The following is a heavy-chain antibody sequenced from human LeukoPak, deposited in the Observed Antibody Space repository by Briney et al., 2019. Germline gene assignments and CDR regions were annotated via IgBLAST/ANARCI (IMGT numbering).Heavy chain of an antibody. D-gene: IGHD6-6*01. V-gene: IGHV4-4*07. J-gene: IGHJ4*02. CDR2: IYTSGST. CDR1: GGSMSRYY. CDR3: ARGSIAARPFDY. Sequence: PSETLSLTCTVSGGSMSRYYWSWIRQPAGKGLEWIGRIYTSGSTNYNPSLKSRVTMSVDTSKNQFSLKLSSVTAADTAVYYCARGSIAARPFDYWGQGTLVTVSS.